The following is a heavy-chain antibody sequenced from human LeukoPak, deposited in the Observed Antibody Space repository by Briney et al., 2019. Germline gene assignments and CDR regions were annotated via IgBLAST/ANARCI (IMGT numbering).Heavy chain of an antibody. CDR2: ISYDGSNK. J-gene: IGHJ6*02. V-gene: IGHV3-30*18. Sequence: GGSLRPSCAASGFTFSSYGMHWVRQAPGKGLEWVAVISYDGSNKYYADSVKGRFTISRDNSKNTLYLQMNSLRAEDTAVYYCAKELITIFGSVYGMDVWGQGTTVTVSS. D-gene: IGHD3-3*01. CDR1: GFTFSSYG. CDR3: AKELITIFGSVYGMDV.